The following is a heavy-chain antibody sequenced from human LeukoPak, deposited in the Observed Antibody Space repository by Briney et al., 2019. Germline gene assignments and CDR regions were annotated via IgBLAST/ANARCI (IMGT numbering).Heavy chain of an antibody. Sequence: GGSLRLSCAASGFTFSSYAMSWVRRAPGKGLEWVSGINWNGGSTGYADSVKGRFTISRDNAKNSLYLQMNSLSAEDTALYYCARDYSSGYYGASDYWGQGTLVTVSS. CDR1: GFTFSSYA. CDR3: ARDYSSGYYGASDY. D-gene: IGHD6-19*01. CDR2: INWNGGST. V-gene: IGHV3-20*04. J-gene: IGHJ4*02.